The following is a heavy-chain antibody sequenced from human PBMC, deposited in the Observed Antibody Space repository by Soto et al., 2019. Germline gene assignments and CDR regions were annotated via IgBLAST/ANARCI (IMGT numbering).Heavy chain of an antibody. V-gene: IGHV4-39*01. D-gene: IGHD3-10*01. J-gene: IGHJ5*01. CDR3: ARRERYYGSPGWFDP. CDR1: GASINNFAYY. Sequence: QLQLRESSPGLVRPSETLSLTCSVSGASINNFAYYWGWIRQPPGKGLEWIGTVYYNENTYYNPSLRSRVAISVDTAKNQFSLNLRSVTVADTAVYFCARRERYYGSPGWFDPWGQGTLVTVSS. CDR2: VYYNENT.